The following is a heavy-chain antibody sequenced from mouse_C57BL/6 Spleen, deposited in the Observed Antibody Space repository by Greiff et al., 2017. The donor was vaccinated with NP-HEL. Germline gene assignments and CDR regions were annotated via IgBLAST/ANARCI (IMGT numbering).Heavy chain of an antibody. CDR2: IYPGSGST. Sequence: QVQLQQPGAELVKPGASVKMSCKASGYTFTSYWITWVKQRPGQGLEWMGDIYPGSGSTNYNEKFKSKATLTVDTSSSTAYMQLSSLTSEDSAVYYCARCGDGSWYFDVWGTGTTVTVSS. CDR3: ARCGDGSWYFDV. CDR1: GYTFTSYW. D-gene: IGHD2-3*01. J-gene: IGHJ1*03. V-gene: IGHV1-55*01.